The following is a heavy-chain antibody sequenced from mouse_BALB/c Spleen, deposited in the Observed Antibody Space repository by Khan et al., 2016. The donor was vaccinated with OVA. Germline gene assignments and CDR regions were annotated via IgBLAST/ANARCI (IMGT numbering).Heavy chain of an antibody. Sequence: QVQLQQPGAELVRPGASVKLSCKASGYTFTSYWMNWVRQRPGQGLERIGKINPSDSESHYNQMFKDKATLTVDKSSGTAYMQLSSLTSEDSAVYYCARREKYGYDPSWFAYWGQGTLVTVSA. V-gene: IGHV1-61*01. D-gene: IGHD2-2*01. CDR1: GYTFTSYW. J-gene: IGHJ3*01. CDR2: INPSDSES. CDR3: ARREKYGYDPSWFAY.